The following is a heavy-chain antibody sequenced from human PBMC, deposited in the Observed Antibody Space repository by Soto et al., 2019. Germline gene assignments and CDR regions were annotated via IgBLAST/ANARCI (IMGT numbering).Heavy chain of an antibody. V-gene: IGHV1-69*01. J-gene: IGHJ4*02. D-gene: IGHD2-15*01. CDR3: ARYETGCSGGSCYSYFDY. Sequence: QVQLVQSGAEVKKHGSSVKVSCKASGGTFSSYAISWVRQAPGQGLEWMGGIIPIFGTANYAQKFQGRVTITADESTSTAYMELSSLRSEDTAVYYCARYETGCSGGSCYSYFDYWGQGTLVTVSS. CDR1: GGTFSSYA. CDR2: IIPIFGTA.